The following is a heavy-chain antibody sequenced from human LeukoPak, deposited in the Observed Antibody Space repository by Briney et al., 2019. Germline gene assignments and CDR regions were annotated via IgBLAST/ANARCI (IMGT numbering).Heavy chain of an antibody. CDR1: GYTFTSYG. CDR3: ARTSGPHDY. CDR2: ISAYNGNT. J-gene: IGHJ4*02. D-gene: IGHD6-19*01. Sequence: ASVKVSCKASGYTFTSYGISWVRQAPGQGLEWMGWISAYNGNTNYAKKLQGRVTMNTDASTSIAYMELRSVGSDDTDVYYCARTSGPHDYWGQGTLVTVSS. V-gene: IGHV1-18*01.